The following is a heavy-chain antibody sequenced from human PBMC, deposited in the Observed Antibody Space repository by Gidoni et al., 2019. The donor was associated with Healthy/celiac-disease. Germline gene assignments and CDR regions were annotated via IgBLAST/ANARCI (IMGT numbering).Heavy chain of an antibody. J-gene: IGHJ3*02. Sequence: EVQLVESGGGLVQPGRSLRLSCAASGFTFDDYAMHWVRQAPGNGLEWVSGISLNSGSIGYADSVKGRFTISRDNAKNSLYLQMNSLRAEDTALYYCAKAVAAVAFDIWGQGTMVTVSS. D-gene: IGHD6-13*01. CDR1: GFTFDDYA. CDR3: AKAVAAVAFDI. V-gene: IGHV3-9*01. CDR2: ISLNSGSI.